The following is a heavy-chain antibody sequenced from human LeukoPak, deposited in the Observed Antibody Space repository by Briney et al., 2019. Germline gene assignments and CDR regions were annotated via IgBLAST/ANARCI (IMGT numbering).Heavy chain of an antibody. CDR2: IYWSGTT. CDR3: VYGYHYGRPLPYYFDS. D-gene: IGHD5-18*01. CDR1: GGSIRDSSYQ. J-gene: IGHJ4*02. Sequence: SETLSLSCTVSGGSIRDSSYQWGWIRQSPGQGLQWIGNIYWSGTTYHNRSLKRRVTISVDTSRNQLSLRLPSVTAADAGVYYCVYGYHYGRPLPYYFDSWGQGTLVPVSS. V-gene: IGHV4-39*01.